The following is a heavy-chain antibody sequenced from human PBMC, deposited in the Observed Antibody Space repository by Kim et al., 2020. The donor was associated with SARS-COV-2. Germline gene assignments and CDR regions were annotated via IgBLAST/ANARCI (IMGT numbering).Heavy chain of an antibody. CDR1: GFTFSNFV. CDR2: IGGNGGTTGKT. Sequence: GGSLRRSCAASGFTFSNFVMNWVRLAPGKGLELVSSIGGNGGTTGKTYYADSVMGRFTVSRDNSKNTLYLQMNSLKAEDTAVYYCAKGQGDYWGQGTPVTVSS. J-gene: IGHJ4*02. V-gene: IGHV3-23*01. CDR3: AKGQGDY.